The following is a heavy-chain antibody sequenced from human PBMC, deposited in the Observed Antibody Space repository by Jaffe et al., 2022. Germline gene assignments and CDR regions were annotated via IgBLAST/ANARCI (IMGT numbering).Heavy chain of an antibody. V-gene: IGHV3-30*18. D-gene: IGHD6-13*01. CDR1: GFTFSSYG. CDR2: ISYDGSKK. Sequence: QVQLVESGGGVVQPGRSLRLSCAASGFTFSSYGMHWVRQAPGKGLEWVADISYDGSKKYYADSVKGRFTISRDSSKNTLYLQMNSLRAEDTAVYYCAKDRGYTSSWYDALDIWGQGTMVTVSS. J-gene: IGHJ3*02. CDR3: AKDRGYTSSWYDALDI.